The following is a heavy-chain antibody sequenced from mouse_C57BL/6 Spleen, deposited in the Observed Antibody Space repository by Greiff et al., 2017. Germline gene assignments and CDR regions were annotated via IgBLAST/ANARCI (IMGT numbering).Heavy chain of an antibody. CDR2: IYPGNSDT. V-gene: IGHV1-5*01. CDR1: GYTFTSYW. CDR3: TRPGSSLYWYFDV. Sequence: VQLQQSGTVLARPGASVKMSCKTSGYTFTSYWMHWVKQRPGQGLEWIGAIYPGNSDTSYNQKFKGKAKLTAVTSASTAYMELSSLTNEDSAVXYCTRPGSSLYWYFDVWGTGTTVTVSS. J-gene: IGHJ1*03. D-gene: IGHD1-1*01.